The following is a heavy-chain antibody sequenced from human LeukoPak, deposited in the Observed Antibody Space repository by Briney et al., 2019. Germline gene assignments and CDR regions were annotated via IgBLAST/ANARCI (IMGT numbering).Heavy chain of an antibody. Sequence: GSLRLSCAASGFTFSSYAMSWVRQAPGKGLEWVSAISGSGGSTYYADSVKGRFTISRDNSKNTLYLQMNSLRAEDTAVYYCAKGMEYYYDSSGYYYGFEYFDYWGQGTLVTVSS. D-gene: IGHD3-22*01. CDR2: ISGSGGST. CDR3: AKGMEYYYDSSGYYYGFEYFDY. J-gene: IGHJ4*02. V-gene: IGHV3-23*01. CDR1: GFTFSSYA.